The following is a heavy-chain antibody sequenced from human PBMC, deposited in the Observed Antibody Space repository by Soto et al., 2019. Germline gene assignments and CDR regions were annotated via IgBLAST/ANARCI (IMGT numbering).Heavy chain of an antibody. CDR3: GRAPRAGYSGYN. V-gene: IGHV3-21*01. Sequence: GVSLRLSCAASGFTFSSHSMNRVRQAPGKGLEWVSSISSSSSYIYYADSVKGRFTISRDNAKNSLYLQMNSLRAEDTAVYYCGRAPRAGYSGYNWGQGTLVTVSS. J-gene: IGHJ4*02. D-gene: IGHD5-12*01. CDR2: ISSSSSYI. CDR1: GFTFSSHS.